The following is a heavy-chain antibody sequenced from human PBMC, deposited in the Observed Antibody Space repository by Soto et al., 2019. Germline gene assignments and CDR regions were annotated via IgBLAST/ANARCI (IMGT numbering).Heavy chain of an antibody. CDR3: ARDRSGSYYNFDY. J-gene: IGHJ4*02. CDR1: GGSVNDGNFY. D-gene: IGHD3-10*01. Sequence: SETLSLTCSVSGGSVNDGNFYWNWIRQSPAKGLEWIGYVHQNGSTNYNPSLKSRVTISVDTSKNQFSLKLSSVTAADTAVYYCARDRSGSYYNFDYWGQGTLVTVSS. CDR2: VHQNGST. V-gene: IGHV4-61*01.